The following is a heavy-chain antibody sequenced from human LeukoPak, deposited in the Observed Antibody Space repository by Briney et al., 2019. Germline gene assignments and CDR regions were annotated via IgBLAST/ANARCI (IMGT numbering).Heavy chain of an antibody. V-gene: IGHV3-23*01. J-gene: IGHJ4*02. D-gene: IGHD3-10*01. CDR1: GFTFSSYA. Sequence: PGGSLRLSCAASGFTFSSYAMSWVRQAPGKGLEWVSTISGSGGSTYYADSVKGRFTISRDNSKNTLYLQMNSLRAEDTAVYYCAKRGLGVLLWFGESPFDYWGQGTLVTVSS. CDR2: ISGSGGST. CDR3: AKRGLGVLLWFGESPFDY.